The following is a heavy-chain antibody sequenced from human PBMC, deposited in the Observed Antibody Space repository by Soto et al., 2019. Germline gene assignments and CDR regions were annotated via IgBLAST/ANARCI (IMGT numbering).Heavy chain of an antibody. V-gene: IGHV3-33*01. D-gene: IGHD2-15*01. CDR3: ARDLLGRYYYYGMDV. Sequence: HPGGSLRLSCAASGFSFSSHGMHWVRQAPGKGLEWVAVIWYDGSNKYYADSVKGRFTISRDNSKNTLYLQMNSLRAEDTAVYYCARDLLGRYYYYGMDVWGQGTTVTVSS. CDR2: IWYDGSNK. J-gene: IGHJ6*02. CDR1: GFSFSSHG.